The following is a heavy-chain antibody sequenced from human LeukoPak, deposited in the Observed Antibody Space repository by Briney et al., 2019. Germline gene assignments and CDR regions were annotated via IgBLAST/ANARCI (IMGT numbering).Heavy chain of an antibody. J-gene: IGHJ5*02. CDR1: GFTVSGNY. D-gene: IGHD3-10*01. CDR2: IRYDGSNK. CDR3: AKDYSKTSYYGSGTYYRPNWFDP. Sequence: GGSLRLSCAVSGFTVSGNYMSWIRQAPGKGLEWVAFIRYDGSNKYYADSVKGRFTISRDNSKNTLYLQMNSLRAEDTAVYYCAKDYSKTSYYGSGTYYRPNWFDPWGQGTLVTVSS. V-gene: IGHV3-30*02.